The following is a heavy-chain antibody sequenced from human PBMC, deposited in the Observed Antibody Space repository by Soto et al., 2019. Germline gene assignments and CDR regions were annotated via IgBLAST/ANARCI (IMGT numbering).Heavy chain of an antibody. CDR2: IIPIFGTA. CDR3: ASGRSKWAVGVYYYGMDV. V-gene: IGHV1-69*13. J-gene: IGHJ6*02. CDR1: GGTFSSYA. D-gene: IGHD3-10*01. Sequence: GASVKVSCKASGGTFSSYAISWVRQAPGQGLEWMGGIIPIFGTANYAQKFQGRVTITADESTSTAYMELSSLRSEDTAVYCCASGRSKWAVGVYYYGMDVWGQGTTVTVSS.